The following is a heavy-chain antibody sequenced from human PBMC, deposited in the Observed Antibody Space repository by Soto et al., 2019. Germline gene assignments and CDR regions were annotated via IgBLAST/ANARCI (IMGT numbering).Heavy chain of an antibody. D-gene: IGHD6-13*01. Sequence: PSETLSLTCTVSGGSINSYYWSWIRQPPGKGLEWIGYVFYSGSTNYNPSLKSRVTISVDTSKNHFSLALVSVTAADTAVYYCARHNSSWSTFDYWGQGTLVTVSS. J-gene: IGHJ4*02. V-gene: IGHV4-59*08. CDR3: ARHNSSWSTFDY. CDR2: VFYSGST. CDR1: GGSINSYY.